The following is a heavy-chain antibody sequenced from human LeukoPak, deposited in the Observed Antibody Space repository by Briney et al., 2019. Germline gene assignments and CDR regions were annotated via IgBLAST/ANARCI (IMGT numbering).Heavy chain of an antibody. J-gene: IGHJ4*02. CDR3: AKWRVKDYSNFNVRYYFDY. Sequence: GGSLRLSCAASGFTFNSFGMSWVRQAPGKGLEWVSAITGSGGSTYYADSVKGRFTISRVNSKNTLYLQMNSLRAEDTAVYYCAKWRVKDYSNFNVRYYFDYWGQGTLVIVPS. CDR1: GFTFNSFG. V-gene: IGHV3-23*01. CDR2: ITGSGGST. D-gene: IGHD4-11*01.